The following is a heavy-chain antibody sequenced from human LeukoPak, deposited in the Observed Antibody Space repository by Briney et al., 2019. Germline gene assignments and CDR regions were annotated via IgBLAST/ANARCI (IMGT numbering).Heavy chain of an antibody. CDR2: ISGYNGNT. CDR1: GYTFSIYG. V-gene: IGHV1-18*01. D-gene: IGHD3-22*01. J-gene: IGHJ6*03. CDR3: ARGVQYYYDSSGYPFLYYYYMDV. Sequence: ASVKVSSKTSGYTFSIYGINWVRQAPGQGLEWMGWISGYNGNTNYAQKFQDRVTMTTDTSTSTVYMELSSLRSEDTAVYYCARGVQYYYDSSGYPFLYYYYMDVWGKGTTVTISS.